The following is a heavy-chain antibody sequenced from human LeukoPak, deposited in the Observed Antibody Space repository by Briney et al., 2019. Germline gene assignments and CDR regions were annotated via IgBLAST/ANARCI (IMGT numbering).Heavy chain of an antibody. Sequence: GGSLRLSCAASGFIFTKYWMHWVRQAPGKGLEWVSGISWNSGSIGYADSVKGRFTISRDNAKNSLYLQMNSLRAEDTALYFCAKDRDFGGPFDYWGQGTLVTVSS. CDR1: GFIFTKYW. CDR2: ISWNSGSI. CDR3: AKDRDFGGPFDY. J-gene: IGHJ4*02. V-gene: IGHV3-9*01. D-gene: IGHD4-23*01.